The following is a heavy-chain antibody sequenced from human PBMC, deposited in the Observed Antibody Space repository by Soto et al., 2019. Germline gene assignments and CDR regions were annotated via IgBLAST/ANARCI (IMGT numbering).Heavy chain of an antibody. Sequence: GGSLRLSCAASGFTFSSYWMSWVRQAPGKGLEWVANIKQDGSEKYYVDSVKGRFTISRDNAKNSLYLQMNSLRAEDTAVYYCARRIAAAGVVHYYYGMDVWGQGTTVTVSS. D-gene: IGHD6-13*01. J-gene: IGHJ6*02. V-gene: IGHV3-7*03. CDR3: ARRIAAAGVVHYYYGMDV. CDR1: GFTFSSYW. CDR2: IKQDGSEK.